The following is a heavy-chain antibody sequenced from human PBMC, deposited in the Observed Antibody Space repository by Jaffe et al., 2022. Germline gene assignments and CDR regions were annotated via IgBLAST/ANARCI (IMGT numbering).Heavy chain of an antibody. CDR2: INHSGST. Sequence: QVQLQQWGAGLLKPSETLSLTCAVYGGSFSGYYWSWIRQPPGKGLEWIGEINHSGSTNYNPSLKSRVTISVDTSKNQFSLKLSSVTAADTAVYYCARVQLRYFDWLLIDAFDIWGQGTMVTVSS. V-gene: IGHV4-34*01. D-gene: IGHD3-9*01. J-gene: IGHJ3*02. CDR1: GGSFSGYY. CDR3: ARVQLRYFDWLLIDAFDI.